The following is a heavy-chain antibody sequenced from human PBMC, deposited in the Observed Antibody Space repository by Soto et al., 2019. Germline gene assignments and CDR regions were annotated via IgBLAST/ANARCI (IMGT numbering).Heavy chain of an antibody. J-gene: IGHJ4*02. Sequence: ASVKVSCKASGYTFTSYGISWVRQAPGQGLEWMGWISAYNGNTNYAQKLQGRVTMTTDTSTSTAYMELRSLRSDDTAVYYCARGMDGDYPLGIFDYWGQGTLVTVSS. CDR3: ARGMDGDYPLGIFDY. V-gene: IGHV1-18*01. CDR2: ISAYNGNT. CDR1: GYTFTSYG. D-gene: IGHD4-17*01.